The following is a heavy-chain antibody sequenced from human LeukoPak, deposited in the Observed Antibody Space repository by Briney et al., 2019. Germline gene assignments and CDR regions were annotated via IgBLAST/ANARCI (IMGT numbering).Heavy chain of an antibody. Sequence: GGSLRLSCAASGFAFSSYEMNWVRQAPGKGLEWVSYISSSGSLIYYADSVKGRFTISRDNAKNSLYLQMNSLRAEDTAVYYCAREMGYYDSSGYYYWGQGTLVTVSS. D-gene: IGHD3-22*01. J-gene: IGHJ4*02. CDR3: AREMGYYDSSGYYY. CDR1: GFAFSSYE. V-gene: IGHV3-48*03. CDR2: ISSSGSLI.